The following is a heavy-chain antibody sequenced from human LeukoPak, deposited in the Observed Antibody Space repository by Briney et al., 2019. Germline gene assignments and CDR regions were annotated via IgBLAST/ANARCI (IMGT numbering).Heavy chain of an antibody. CDR3: ARDHSPRAYGSGSHLDY. J-gene: IGHJ4*02. V-gene: IGHV4-39*01. CDR2: IYYSGST. D-gene: IGHD3-10*01. Sequence: SETLSLTCTVSGGSISDSDYYWGWIRQPPGKGLEWIGSIYYSGSTFYNPSLKSRVTISVDTSKNQFSLKLRSVTAADTAVYYCARDHSPRAYGSGSHLDYWGQGTLVTVSS. CDR1: GGSISDSDYY.